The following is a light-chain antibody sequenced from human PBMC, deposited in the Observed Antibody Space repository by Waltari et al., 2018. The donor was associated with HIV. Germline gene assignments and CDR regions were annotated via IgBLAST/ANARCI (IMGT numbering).Light chain of an antibody. Sequence: DIQMTQSPSSLSAAVVASVNITCRASQNIYSFLNWYQHKPGKVPKVLIYAASTLENGVPSRFRGTGSSTDFTLTINNVQPEDFATYCCQQGHTTPRTFGQGTNVEIK. CDR3: QQGHTTPRT. CDR1: QNIYSF. CDR2: AAS. V-gene: IGKV1-39*01. J-gene: IGKJ2*01.